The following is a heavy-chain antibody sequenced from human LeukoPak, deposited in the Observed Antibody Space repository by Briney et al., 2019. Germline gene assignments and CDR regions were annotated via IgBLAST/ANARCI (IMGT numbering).Heavy chain of an antibody. CDR2: IYSGGST. J-gene: IGHJ4*02. D-gene: IGHD2-2*01. CDR1: GFTVSSNY. V-gene: IGHV3-53*01. CDR3: ARDYCSSTSCLFVY. Sequence: GGSLRLSCAASGFTVSSNYMSWVRQAPGKGLEWVSVIYSGGSTYYADSVKGRFTISRDNSKNTLYLQMNSLRAEDTAVYYCARDYCSSTSCLFVYWGQGTLVTVSS.